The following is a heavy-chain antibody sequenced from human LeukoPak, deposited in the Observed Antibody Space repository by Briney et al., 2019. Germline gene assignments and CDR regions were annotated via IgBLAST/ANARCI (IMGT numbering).Heavy chain of an antibody. CDR2: ISSSSSTI. CDR3: ARAFVGSYFGPGY. Sequence: PGGSLILSCAASGFTFISYSMNWVRQAPGKGLEWVSYISSSSSTIYYADSVKGRFTISRDNAKNSLYLQMNSLRAEDTAVYYCARAFVGSYFGPGYWGQGTLVTVSS. J-gene: IGHJ4*02. V-gene: IGHV3-48*01. D-gene: IGHD1-26*01. CDR1: GFTFISYS.